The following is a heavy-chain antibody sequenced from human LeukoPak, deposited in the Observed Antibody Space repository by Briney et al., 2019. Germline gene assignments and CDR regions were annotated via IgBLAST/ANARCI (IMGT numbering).Heavy chain of an antibody. Sequence: SETLSLTCAVYGGSFSGYYSSWIRQPPGKGLEWIGEINHSGSTNYNPSLKSRVTISVDTSKNQFSLKLSSVTAADTAVYYCARAELLWFGEPPRPPDYWGQGTLVTVSS. J-gene: IGHJ4*02. CDR3: ARAELLWFGEPPRPPDY. D-gene: IGHD3-10*01. V-gene: IGHV4-34*01. CDR1: GGSFSGYY. CDR2: INHSGST.